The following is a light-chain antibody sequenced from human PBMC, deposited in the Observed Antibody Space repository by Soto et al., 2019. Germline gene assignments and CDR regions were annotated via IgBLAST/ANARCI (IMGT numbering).Light chain of an antibody. Sequence: QSVLTQPPSVSGAPGQRVTISCTGSSSNVGTHYNVHWYQQLPGTAPKLLIYGFNNRPSGVPDRFSGSKSGSSASLAITGLQAEDEAYYYCQSYDSSLGGYVFGTGTKVTVL. CDR3: QSYDSSLGGYV. CDR2: GFN. V-gene: IGLV1-40*01. J-gene: IGLJ1*01. CDR1: SSNVGTHYN.